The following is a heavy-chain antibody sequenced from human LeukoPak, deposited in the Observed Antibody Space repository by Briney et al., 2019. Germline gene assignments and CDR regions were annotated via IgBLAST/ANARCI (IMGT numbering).Heavy chain of an antibody. Sequence: SETLSLTCAVSGYFITSGYYWGWIRQPPGKGLEWIGIMYHSGSTYYNSSLKSRVTISVDTSKNQFSPMLSSVTAADTAVYYCARENTWALRAYCGGDCYDAFDIWGQGTMVTVSS. D-gene: IGHD2-21*01. CDR1: GYFITSGYY. V-gene: IGHV4-38-2*02. CDR2: MYHSGST. CDR3: ARENTWALRAYCGGDCYDAFDI. J-gene: IGHJ3*02.